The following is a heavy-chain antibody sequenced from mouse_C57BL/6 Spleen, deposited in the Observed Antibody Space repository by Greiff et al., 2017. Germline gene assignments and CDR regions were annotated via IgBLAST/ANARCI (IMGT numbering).Heavy chain of an antibody. D-gene: IGHD2-13*01. J-gene: IGHJ3*01. CDR2: IPPSDSDT. CDR1: GYTFTSYW. V-gene: IGHV1-74*01. CDR3: AIPIYDDDTWFAY. Sequence: QVQLQQPGAALVKPGASVKVSCKASGYTFTSYWMHWVKQRPGQGLEWLGRIPPSDSDTNYNQKFKSKTTLAVDKSSSTAYMQLSILTSEDSAVYYGAIPIYDDDTWFAYWGQGTLVTVSA.